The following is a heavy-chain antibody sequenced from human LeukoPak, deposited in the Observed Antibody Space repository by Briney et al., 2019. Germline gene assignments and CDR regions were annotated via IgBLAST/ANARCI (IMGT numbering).Heavy chain of an antibody. CDR1: GFSLSTSGVG. D-gene: IGHD3-16*01. J-gene: IGHJ4*02. V-gene: IGHV2-5*02. CDR2: IFWDDDK. Sequence: SGPTLVNPTQTLTLTCTFSGFSLSTSGVGVSWIRQPPGKALEWLALIFWDDDKRYSPSLKSRLTITKDTSKNQVVLTMTNMDPVDTATYCCAHGKDPVTPFDYWGQGTLVTVSS. CDR3: AHGKDPVTPFDY.